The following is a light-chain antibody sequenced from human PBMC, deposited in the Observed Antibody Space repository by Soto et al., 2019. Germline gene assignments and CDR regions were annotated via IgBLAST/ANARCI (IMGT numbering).Light chain of an antibody. CDR1: SSDVGSYDY. CDR2: DVT. J-gene: IGLJ2*01. CDR3: CSYAGSYTLEV. V-gene: IGLV2-11*01. Sequence: QSALTQPRSVSGSPGQSVTISCTGTSSDVGSYDYVSWYQQHPGKAPNLMIFDVTQRPSGVPDRFSGSKSGNTASLTISGLQAEDEADYYCCSYAGSYTLEVFGGGTKLTVL.